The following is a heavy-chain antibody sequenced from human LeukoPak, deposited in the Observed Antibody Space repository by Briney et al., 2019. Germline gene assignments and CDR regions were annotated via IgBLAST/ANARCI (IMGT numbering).Heavy chain of an antibody. Sequence: ASVKVSCKVSGYTLTELSMHWVRQAPGKGLEWMGGFDPEDGETIYAQKFQGRVTMTEDTSTDTAYMELSCLRSEDTAVYYCAAVYCSSTSCLTDPYYFDYWGQGTLVTVSS. CDR2: FDPEDGET. CDR3: AAVYCSSTSCLTDPYYFDY. V-gene: IGHV1-24*01. CDR1: GYTLTELS. J-gene: IGHJ4*02. D-gene: IGHD2-2*01.